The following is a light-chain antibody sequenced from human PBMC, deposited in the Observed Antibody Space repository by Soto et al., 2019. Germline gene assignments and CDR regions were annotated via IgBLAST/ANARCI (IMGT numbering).Light chain of an antibody. CDR3: QKRGNWPHT. J-gene: IGKJ4*01. CDR2: DAS. V-gene: IGKV3-11*01. Sequence: EIVLTQSPATLSLSPGERATLSCRASQSVSSYLAWYQQKPGQAPRLLIYDASNRATGIPARFSGSGSGTDFTLTISGLEPEDFAIYYCQKRGNWPHTFGGGTKVDIK. CDR1: QSVSSY.